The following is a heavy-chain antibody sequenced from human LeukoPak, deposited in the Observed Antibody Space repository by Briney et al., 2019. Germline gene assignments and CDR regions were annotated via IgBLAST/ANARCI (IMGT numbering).Heavy chain of an antibody. V-gene: IGHV4-4*07. J-gene: IGHJ4*02. D-gene: IGHD5-12*01. CDR1: GVSISSYY. CDR3: ARALRDGYSGYDFLFFDY. CDR2: IYTSGST. Sequence: SETLSLTCTVSGVSISSYYWTWIRQSAGKGLEWIGRIYTSGSTYYNPSLKSRVTISVDTSKNQFSLKLSSVTAADTAVYYCARALRDGYSGYDFLFFDYWGQGTLVTVSS.